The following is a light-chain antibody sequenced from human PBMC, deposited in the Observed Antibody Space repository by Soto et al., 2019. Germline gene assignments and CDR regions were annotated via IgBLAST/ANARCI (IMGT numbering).Light chain of an antibody. CDR3: AAWDDRLKEV. J-gene: IGLJ3*02. V-gene: IGLV1-36*01. CDR2: SDD. Sequence: QSVLTQPPSVSEAPRQRVTISCSESSSNIGNNAVNWYQQLPGKAPKLLIYSDDLLPSGVSDRFSGSKSGTSASLAISGLQSEDEAVYYCAAWDDRLKEVFGGRTKLTVL. CDR1: SSNIGNNA.